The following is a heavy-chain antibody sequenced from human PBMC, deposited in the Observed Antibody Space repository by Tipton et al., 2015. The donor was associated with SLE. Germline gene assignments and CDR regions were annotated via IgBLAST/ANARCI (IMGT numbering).Heavy chain of an antibody. J-gene: IGHJ4*02. Sequence: TLSLTCTVSGGSISSSTYYWGWIRQPPGKGLEWIGNINYSGTTYYNPSLRSRVTTSVDTSKNQFSLKVRSVTAADTAVYYCARLVGGWHYFDYWGQGMLVSVSS. D-gene: IGHD6-19*01. V-gene: IGHV4-39*07. CDR1: GGSISSSTYY. CDR2: INYSGTT. CDR3: ARLVGGWHYFDY.